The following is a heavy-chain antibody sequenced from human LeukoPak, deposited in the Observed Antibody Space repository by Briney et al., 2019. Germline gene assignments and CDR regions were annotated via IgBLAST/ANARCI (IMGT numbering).Heavy chain of an antibody. CDR3: AREVGRDGYTLYYFDY. CDR1: GFTFSSYA. V-gene: IGHV3-30-3*01. CDR2: ISYDGSNK. J-gene: IGHJ4*02. D-gene: IGHD5-24*01. Sequence: GGSLRLSCAASGFTFSSYAMHWVRQAPGKGLEWVAVISYDGSNKYYADSVKGRFTISRDNSKNTLYLQMNSLRAEDTAVYYCAREVGRDGYTLYYFDYWGQGTLVTASS.